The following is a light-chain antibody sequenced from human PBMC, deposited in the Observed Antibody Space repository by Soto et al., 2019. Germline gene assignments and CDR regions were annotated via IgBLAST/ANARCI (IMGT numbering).Light chain of an antibody. CDR2: DAS. V-gene: IGKV3-11*01. CDR3: QQRSNWPLT. Sequence: EIVLTQSPATLPMSPGERATLSCRASQSISSYLAWYQQKPGQAPRLLIYDASNRATGIPARFSGSGSGTDFTLTISSLEPEDSAVYYCQQRSNWPLTFGPGTKVDNK. J-gene: IGKJ3*01. CDR1: QSISSY.